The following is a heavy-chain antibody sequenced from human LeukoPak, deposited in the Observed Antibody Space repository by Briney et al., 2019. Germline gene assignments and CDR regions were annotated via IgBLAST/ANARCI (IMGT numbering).Heavy chain of an antibody. Sequence: GGSLRLSCAASEFAFSTYNMNWVRQAPGKGLEWVSYISTGSSTTYYADSVKGRFTISRDNVENSLYLQMNSLRDEDTAAYYCARVAAGYSVNYFDYWGQGTLVTVSS. V-gene: IGHV3-48*02. CDR3: ARVAAGYSVNYFDY. D-gene: IGHD4-23*01. CDR2: ISTGSSTT. CDR1: EFAFSTYN. J-gene: IGHJ4*02.